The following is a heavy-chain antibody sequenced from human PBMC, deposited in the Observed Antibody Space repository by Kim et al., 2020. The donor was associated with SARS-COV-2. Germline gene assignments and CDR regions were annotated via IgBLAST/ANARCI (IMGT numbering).Heavy chain of an antibody. CDR2: LSANSGGA. Sequence: ASVKVSCKASGYTFTDYHIHWVRQAPGQGLEWMGRLSANSGGANYAQRFQGRVTMTRETSISTVYLEVTRLRSDDTAVCYCARCSLLDFDDWGQGTL. CDR3: ARCSLLDFDD. CDR1: GYTFTDYH. D-gene: IGHD1-26*01. V-gene: IGHV1-2*06. J-gene: IGHJ4*02.